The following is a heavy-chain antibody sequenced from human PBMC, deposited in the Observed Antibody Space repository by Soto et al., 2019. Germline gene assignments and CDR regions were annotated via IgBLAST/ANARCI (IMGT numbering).Heavy chain of an antibody. CDR3: ARGQRFSDWFDP. CDR2: VYSSGVT. CDR1: GGSMSSYY. J-gene: IGHJ5*02. D-gene: IGHD3-3*01. V-gene: IGHV4-4*07. Sequence: PSETLSLTCTASGGSMSSYYWTWIRQPAGKGLEWIGRVYSSGVTHYNPSLKSRVTISLDTSKNQFSLRLLSVTDADTAVYYCARGQRFSDWFDPWGQGTLVTV.